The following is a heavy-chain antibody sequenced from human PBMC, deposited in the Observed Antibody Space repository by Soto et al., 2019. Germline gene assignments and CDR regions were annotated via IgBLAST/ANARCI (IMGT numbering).Heavy chain of an antibody. J-gene: IGHJ6*02. CDR2: IKEDGSEK. CDR3: TRKGFGMDV. Sequence: GGSLRLSCAASGFTFSNSWMSWVRQAPGKGLEWVANIKEDGSEKDYVDPVKGRFTITRDNAKNSLYLQMNNLRAEDTAVYFCTRKGFGMDVWGQGTTVTVSS. V-gene: IGHV3-7*03. CDR1: GFTFSNSW.